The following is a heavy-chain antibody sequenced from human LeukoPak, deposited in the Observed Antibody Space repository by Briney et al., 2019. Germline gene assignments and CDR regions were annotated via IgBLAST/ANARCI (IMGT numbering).Heavy chain of an antibody. CDR3: ARHGSSGWPQYYGMDV. Sequence: SETLSLTCTVSGGSISSYYWSWIRQPPGKGLEWIGYIYYSGSTNYNPSLKSRVTISVDTSRNQFSLKLSPVTAADTAVYYCARHGSSGWPQYYGMDVWGQGTTVTVSS. V-gene: IGHV4-59*08. CDR1: GGSISSYY. CDR2: IYYSGST. J-gene: IGHJ6*02. D-gene: IGHD6-19*01.